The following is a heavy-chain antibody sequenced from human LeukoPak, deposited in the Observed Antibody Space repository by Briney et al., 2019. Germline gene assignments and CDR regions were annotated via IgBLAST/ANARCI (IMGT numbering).Heavy chain of an antibody. CDR1: GFTFSSYG. V-gene: IGHV3-30*02. D-gene: IGHD5-18*01. CDR3: ATYVDTVRYDAFDV. J-gene: IGHJ3*01. CDR2: IRYDGSNK. Sequence: QPGGSLRLSCAASGFTFSSYGMHWVRQAPGKGLEWVAFIRYDGSNKYYADSVKGRFTISRDNAKNSLYLQMNSLRAEDAAVYYCATYVDTVRYDAFDVWGQGTMVTVSS.